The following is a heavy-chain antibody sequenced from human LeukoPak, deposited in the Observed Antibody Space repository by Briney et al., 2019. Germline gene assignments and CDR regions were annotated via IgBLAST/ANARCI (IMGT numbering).Heavy chain of an antibody. Sequence: SETLSLTCTVSGGSISSYYWSWIRQPPGKGLEWIGYIYYSGSTNYNPSLKSRVTISVDTSKNQFSLKLSSVTAADTAVYYRAREARSNFDYWGQGTLVTVSS. V-gene: IGHV4-59*12. CDR2: IYYSGST. CDR1: GGSISSYY. J-gene: IGHJ4*02. CDR3: AREARSNFDY. D-gene: IGHD6-6*01.